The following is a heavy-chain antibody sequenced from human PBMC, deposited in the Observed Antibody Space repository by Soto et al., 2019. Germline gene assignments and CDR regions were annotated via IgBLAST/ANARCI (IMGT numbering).Heavy chain of an antibody. Sequence: QVQLVQSGAEVKKPGASVKVSCKASGYTFISYDINWVRQATGQGLEWMGWMNPNTGDTGNAQKFQGRVTMTRNTSINTANLELSSLRSDDTAVYFCARGDGSIFDYWGQGTLVTVSS. J-gene: IGHJ4*02. V-gene: IGHV1-8*01. D-gene: IGHD5-12*01. CDR3: ARGDGSIFDY. CDR1: GYTFISYD. CDR2: MNPNTGDT.